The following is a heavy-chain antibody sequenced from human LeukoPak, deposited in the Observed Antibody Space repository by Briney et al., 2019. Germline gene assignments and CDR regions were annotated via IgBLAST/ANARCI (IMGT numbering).Heavy chain of an antibody. Sequence: GSLRLSCAASGFTFSSYWMHWVRQAPGKGLVWVSRINSDGSSTSYADSVKGRFTVSRDNAKNTLYLQMNSLRAEDTAVYYCARVCVETTVTTSGDYFDYWGQGTLVTVSS. CDR3: ARVCVETTVTTSGDYFDY. CDR2: INSDGSST. D-gene: IGHD4-17*01. V-gene: IGHV3-74*01. CDR1: GFTFSSYW. J-gene: IGHJ4*02.